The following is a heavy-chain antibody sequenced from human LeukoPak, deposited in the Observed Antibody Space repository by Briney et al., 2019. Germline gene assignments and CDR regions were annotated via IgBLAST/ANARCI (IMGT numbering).Heavy chain of an antibody. CDR1: GGSIGSSSYY. J-gene: IGHJ6*03. CDR2: IYYSGST. V-gene: IGHV4-39*07. Sequence: SETLSLTCTVSGGSIGSSSYYWGWIRQPPGKGLEWIGSIYYSGSTYYNPSLKSRVTISVDTSKNQFSLKLSSVTAADTAVYYCARDRYYYYYMDVWGKGTTVTVSS. CDR3: ARDRYYYYYMDV.